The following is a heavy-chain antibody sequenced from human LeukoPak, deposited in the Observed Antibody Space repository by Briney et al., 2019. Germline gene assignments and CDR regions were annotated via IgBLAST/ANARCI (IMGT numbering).Heavy chain of an antibody. CDR1: GFTFDDYG. CDR2: INWNGGST. CDR3: ARETYYGAYYFDH. V-gene: IGHV3-20*04. D-gene: IGHD1-26*01. J-gene: IGHJ4*02. Sequence: GGSLRLSCAASGFTFDDYGMSWVRQAPGKGLEWVSGINWNGGSTGYADSVKGRFTISRDNAKNSLYLQMNSLRVEDTAVYYCARETYYGAYYFDHWGQGTLVAASS.